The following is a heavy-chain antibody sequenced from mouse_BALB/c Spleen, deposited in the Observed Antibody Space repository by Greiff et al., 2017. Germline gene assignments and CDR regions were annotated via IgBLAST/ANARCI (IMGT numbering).Heavy chain of an antibody. V-gene: IGHV1-87*01. J-gene: IGHJ2*01. CDR1: GYTFTSYW. Sequence: VQLQQSGAELARPGASVKLSCKASGYTFTSYWMRWVKQRPGQGLEWIGAIYPGDGDTRYTQKFKGKATLTADKSSSTAYMQLSSLASEDSAVYYCARFGGNYRDYWGQGTTLTVSS. CDR2: IYPGDGDT. D-gene: IGHD1-1*02. CDR3: ARFGGNYRDY.